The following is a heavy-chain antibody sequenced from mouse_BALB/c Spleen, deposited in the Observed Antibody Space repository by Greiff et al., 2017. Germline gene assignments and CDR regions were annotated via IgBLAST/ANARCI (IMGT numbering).Heavy chain of an antibody. D-gene: IGHD1-1*01. Sequence: QVQLKQSGPGLVAPSQSLSITCTVSGFSLTSYGVHWVRQPPGKGLEWLGVIWAGGSTNYNSALMSRLSISKDNSKSQVFFKMNSLQANDTAIYYCARRGSSLYYYAMDYWGQGTSVTVSS. CDR2: IWAGGST. CDR1: GFSLTSYG. J-gene: IGHJ4*01. V-gene: IGHV2-9*02. CDR3: ARRGSSLYYYAMDY.